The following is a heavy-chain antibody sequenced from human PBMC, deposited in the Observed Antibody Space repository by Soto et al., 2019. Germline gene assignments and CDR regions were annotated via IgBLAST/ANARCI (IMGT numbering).Heavy chain of an antibody. CDR1: GFTFTRYS. CDR2: ISSTTNYI. V-gene: IGHV3-21*06. CDR3: ARESEDLTSNFDY. Sequence: GGSLRLSCAASGFTFTRYSMNWVRQAPGKGLEWVSPISSTTNYIYYGDSMKGRFTISRDNAKNSLYLEMNSLRAEDTAVYYCARESEDLTSNFDYWGQGTLVTVSS. J-gene: IGHJ4*02.